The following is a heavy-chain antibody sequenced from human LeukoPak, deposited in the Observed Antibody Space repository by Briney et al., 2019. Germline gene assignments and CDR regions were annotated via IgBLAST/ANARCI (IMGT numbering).Heavy chain of an antibody. D-gene: IGHD3-22*01. CDR3: ARHGKIVVVTNGYYFDY. CDR2: IYYSGST. Sequence: SETLSLTCTVSGGSISIYYWSWIRQPPGKGLEWIGYIYYSGSTNYNPFLKSRVTISVDTSKNQFSLKLSSVTAADTAVYYCARHGKIVVVTNGYYFDYWGQGTLVTVSS. CDR1: GGSISIYY. J-gene: IGHJ4*02. V-gene: IGHV4-59*08.